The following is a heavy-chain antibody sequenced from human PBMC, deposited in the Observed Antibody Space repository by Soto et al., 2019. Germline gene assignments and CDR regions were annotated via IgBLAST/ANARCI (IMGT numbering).Heavy chain of an antibody. Sequence: HPGGSLRLSCAASGFTFSSYAMSWVRQAPGKGLEWVSAISGSGGSTYYADSVKGRFTISRDNSKNTLYLQMNSLRAEDTAVYYCAKVPGVVVVVAAIWFDPWGQGTLVTVSS. CDR2: ISGSGGST. CDR1: GFTFSSYA. CDR3: AKVPGVVVVVAAIWFDP. D-gene: IGHD2-15*01. J-gene: IGHJ5*02. V-gene: IGHV3-23*01.